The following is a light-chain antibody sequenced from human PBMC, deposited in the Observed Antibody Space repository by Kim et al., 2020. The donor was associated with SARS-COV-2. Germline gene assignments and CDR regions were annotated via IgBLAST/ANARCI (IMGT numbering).Light chain of an antibody. J-gene: IGKJ1*01. Sequence: DIVMTQSPLSLPVTPGEPASISCRSSQSLLHSSGYIYLDWYLQKPGQSPQLLIYLGSNRASGVPDRFSGSGSGTDFTLQISRVEAEDVGVYYCMQALQTPRAFGQGTKLEI. CDR3: MQALQTPRA. V-gene: IGKV2-28*01. CDR2: LGS. CDR1: QSLLHSSGYIY.